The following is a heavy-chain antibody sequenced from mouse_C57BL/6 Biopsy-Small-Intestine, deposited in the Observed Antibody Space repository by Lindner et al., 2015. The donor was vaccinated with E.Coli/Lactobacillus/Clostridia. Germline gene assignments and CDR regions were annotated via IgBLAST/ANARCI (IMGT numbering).Heavy chain of an antibody. V-gene: IGHV1-53*01. CDR2: INPSGGGP. Sequence: SVKVSCKASGYTFTNYYIHWVRQAPGQGLEWVGIINPSGGGPTYAQKFQGRVTLTRDTSTSTVYMELSSLKSDDTAVYYCVRGYFYMDVWGKGTTVTVSS. J-gene: IGHJ1*03. D-gene: IGHD2-1*01. CDR3: VRGYFYMDV. CDR1: GYTFTNYY.